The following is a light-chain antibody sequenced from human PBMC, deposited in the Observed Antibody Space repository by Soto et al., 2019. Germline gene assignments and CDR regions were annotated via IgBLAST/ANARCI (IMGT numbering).Light chain of an antibody. V-gene: IGLV1-51*01. J-gene: IGLJ1*01. Sequence: QSVLTQPPSVSTAPGQKVTISCSGSNSNTGNNFVSWYQQVPGTAPKVVIYDDNRRPSGIPDRFSGSKSGTSATLDITGLQPGVEANYYCGTWDNSLSTYVFGSGTKLTVL. CDR3: GTWDNSLSTYV. CDR2: DDN. CDR1: NSNTGNNF.